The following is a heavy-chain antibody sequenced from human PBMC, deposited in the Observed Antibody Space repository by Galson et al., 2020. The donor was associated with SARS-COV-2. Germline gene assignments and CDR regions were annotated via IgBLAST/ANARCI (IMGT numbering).Heavy chain of an antibody. CDR3: ARGEGRITLVRGVIIGFDS. V-gene: IGHV4-31*03. D-gene: IGHD3-10*01. CDR2: IYHNGST. CDR1: GSAVSSGIYY. Sequence: ASETLSLTCTVSGSAVSSGIYYWHWIRQHPGKGLAWIGYIYHNGSTYYNPSLKSRVSLSLDTSKNQFSLKLSSVTAADTAVYYCARGEGRITLVRGVIIGFDSWGQGTLVSVSS. J-gene: IGHJ4*02.